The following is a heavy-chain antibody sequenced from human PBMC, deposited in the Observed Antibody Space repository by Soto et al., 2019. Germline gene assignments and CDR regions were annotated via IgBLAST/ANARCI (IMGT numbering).Heavy chain of an antibody. CDR2: ISYDGSNS. CDR3: AKGILSATFAPYAMDV. J-gene: IGHJ6*04. V-gene: IGHV3-30*18. D-gene: IGHD3-16*01. Sequence: QVQLVESGGGVVQPGTCLRLSCAASGFPFNNYAMHWVRQRPGKGLDWVAVISYDGSNSYYSDSVKGRFTVSRDRSKNTLSLQMNSLRVEDTAVYYCAKGILSATFAPYAMDVWGEGTKVTVSS. CDR1: GFPFNNYA.